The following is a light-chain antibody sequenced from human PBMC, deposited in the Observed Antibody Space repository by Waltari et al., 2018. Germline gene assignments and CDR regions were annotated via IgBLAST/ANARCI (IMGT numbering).Light chain of an antibody. J-gene: IGKJ1*01. Sequence: DIQMTQSPSFVSAFVGDRVTISCRASQNIGSWLAWYQQKPGQAPKLLIYSASSLQSGVPSRFSGTGSGTDFTLTISSLQPEDFATYYFQQANNFPRTFGQGTKVEI. CDR1: QNIGSW. CDR2: SAS. V-gene: IGKV1-12*01. CDR3: QQANNFPRT.